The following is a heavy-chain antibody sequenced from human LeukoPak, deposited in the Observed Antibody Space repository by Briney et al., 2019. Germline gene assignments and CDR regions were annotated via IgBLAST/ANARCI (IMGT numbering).Heavy chain of an antibody. J-gene: IGHJ4*02. D-gene: IGHD2-21*02. V-gene: IGHV1-69*05. CDR2: IIPIFGTA. CDR3: ARAWAGCGGDCYPLFGFDY. CDR1: GGTFSSYA. Sequence: SVKVSCKASGGTFSSYAISWVRQAPGQGLEWMGGIIPIFGTANYAQKFQGRVTITTDESTSTAYMELSSLRSEDTAVYYCARAWAGCGGDCYPLFGFDYWGEGTLVTVSS.